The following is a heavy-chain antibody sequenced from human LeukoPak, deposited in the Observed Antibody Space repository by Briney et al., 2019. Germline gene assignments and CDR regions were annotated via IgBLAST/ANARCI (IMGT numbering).Heavy chain of an antibody. V-gene: IGHV4-4*02. CDR1: GGSISSNYW. CDR3: ARGIPGYFGTSGYYYEY. Sequence: TSETLSLTCTVSGGSISSNYWWTWVRQPPGKGLEWIGEIHHSGSTNYSPSLKSRVTISVDNSRNQFSLGLSSVSAADTAVYYCARGIPGYFGTSGYYYEYWGQGTLVTVSS. D-gene: IGHD3-22*01. J-gene: IGHJ4*02. CDR2: IHHSGST.